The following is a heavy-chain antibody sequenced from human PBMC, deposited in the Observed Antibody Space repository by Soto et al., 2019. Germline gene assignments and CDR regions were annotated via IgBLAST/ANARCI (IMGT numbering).Heavy chain of an antibody. J-gene: IGHJ4*02. Sequence: QVQLVQSGAEVKKPGSSVKVSCKASGDTFSSHSFTWVRQAPGQGLEWMGRIIPFVGTERHAQKLKGRVTVFADTSGGPVYMDLGSLGSDDTAIYFCGTAASIFGAASDYWGQGTLVNGSS. V-gene: IGHV1-69*08. CDR2: IIPFVGTE. CDR3: GTAASIFGAASDY. CDR1: GDTFSSHS. D-gene: IGHD3-3*01.